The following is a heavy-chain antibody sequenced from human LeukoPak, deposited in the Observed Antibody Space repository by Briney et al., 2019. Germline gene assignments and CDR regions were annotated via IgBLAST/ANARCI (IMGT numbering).Heavy chain of an antibody. J-gene: IGHJ4*02. CDR1: GFTFSNAW. D-gene: IGHD3-10*01. V-gene: IGHV3-15*01. CDR3: TKVVWFGELLLDY. CDR2: IKSKTDGGTT. Sequence: PGGSLRLSCAASGFTFSNAWMSWVRQAPGKGLEWVGRIKSKTDGGTTDYAAPVKGRFTISRDDSKNTLYLQMNSLKTEDTAVYYCTKVVWFGELLLDYWGQGTLVTVSS.